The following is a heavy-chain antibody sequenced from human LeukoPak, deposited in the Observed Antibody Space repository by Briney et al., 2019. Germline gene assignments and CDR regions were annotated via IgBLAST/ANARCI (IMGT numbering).Heavy chain of an antibody. CDR1: GFTFSSYS. J-gene: IGHJ4*02. D-gene: IGHD5-24*01. Sequence: NSGGSLRLSCAASGFTFSSYSMNWVRQAPGKGLEWVSSISSSGSYIYYADSVKGRFTISRDNAKNSLYLQMNSLRAEDTAVYYCARDRRDGPIGYFDYWGQGTLVTVSS. V-gene: IGHV3-21*01. CDR2: ISSSGSYI. CDR3: ARDRRDGPIGYFDY.